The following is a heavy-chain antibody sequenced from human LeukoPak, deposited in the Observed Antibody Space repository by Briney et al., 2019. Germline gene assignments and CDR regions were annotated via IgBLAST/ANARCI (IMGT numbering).Heavy chain of an antibody. Sequence: GGSLRLSCEASGLTFSAYAMTWVRQAPGKGLEWVSSIGSDNKPHYSESVKGRFAISRDNSKNTLFLQLHNLRVEDTALYYCARDLHYYVAMEVWGQGTTVTVSS. CDR1: GLTFSAYA. CDR2: IGSDNKP. J-gene: IGHJ6*02. CDR3: ARDLHYYVAMEV. D-gene: IGHD3-10*02. V-gene: IGHV3-23*01.